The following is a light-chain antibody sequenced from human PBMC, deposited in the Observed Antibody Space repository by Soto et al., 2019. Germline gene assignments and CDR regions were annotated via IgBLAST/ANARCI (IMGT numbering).Light chain of an antibody. CDR2: GAS. CDR1: ASFSGDY. CDR3: QQYCRSGT. V-gene: IGKV3-20*01. J-gene: IGKJ1*01. Sequence: EIVSAKFPGPLSMSAGERSTLSCRASASFSGDYLAWFQQKPGQAPRLLIYGASRRATGIPDRVSGSGSGTDFTLTISRLEPEDFAVYYCQQYCRSGTFGQGTKVDIK.